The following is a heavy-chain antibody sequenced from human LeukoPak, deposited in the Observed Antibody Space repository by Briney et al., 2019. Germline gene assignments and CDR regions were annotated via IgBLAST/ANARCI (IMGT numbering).Heavy chain of an antibody. J-gene: IGHJ4*02. CDR1: GFTFSSYA. CDR2: ISGSGGST. CDR3: AKRVSGWYLVDY. D-gene: IGHD6-19*01. V-gene: IGHV3-23*01. Sequence: GGSLRLSCAASGFTFSSYAMSWVRQAPGKGLEWVSAISGSGGSTYYADSVKGRFTISKDNSKNTLYLQMNSLRAEDTAVYYCAKRVSGWYLVDYWGQGALVTVSS.